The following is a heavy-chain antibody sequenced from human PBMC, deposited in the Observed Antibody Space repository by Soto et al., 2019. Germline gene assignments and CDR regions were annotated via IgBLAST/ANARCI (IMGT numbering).Heavy chain of an antibody. Sequence: GGSLRLSCAASGFTFSSYGMHWVRQAPGKGLEWVAVISYDGSNKYYADSVKGRFTISRDNSKNTLYLQMNSLRAEDTAVYYCAKDGVAFQRYYYGSGSYYSLWYFDYWGQGTLVTVSS. CDR2: ISYDGSNK. CDR1: GFTFSSYG. CDR3: AKDGVAFQRYYYGSGSYYSLWYFDY. D-gene: IGHD3-10*01. V-gene: IGHV3-30*18. J-gene: IGHJ4*02.